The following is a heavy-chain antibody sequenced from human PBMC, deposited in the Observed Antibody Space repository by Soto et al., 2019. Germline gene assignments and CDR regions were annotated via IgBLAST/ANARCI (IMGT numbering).Heavy chain of an antibody. V-gene: IGHV3-74*01. D-gene: IGHD6-6*01. CDR1: DSSSVATG. CDR2: INTDGSGT. J-gene: IGHJ4*02. CDR3: ARDRPGEQHYFAF. Sequence: PGGSLDSPVQPLDSSSVATGCTGSAKLRGGGLVWVSRINTDGSGTTYADSVKGRFTISRDNSKDTLYLQMNSLRAEDTAVYYCARDRPGEQHYFAFWGQGILVTVSS.